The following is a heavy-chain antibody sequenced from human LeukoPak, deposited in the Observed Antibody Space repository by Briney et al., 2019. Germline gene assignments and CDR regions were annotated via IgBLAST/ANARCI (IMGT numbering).Heavy chain of an antibody. CDR2: ISWNSGSI. D-gene: IGHD4-17*01. J-gene: IGHJ6*02. CDR3: AKDIRVAVTRYYGMDV. CDR1: GFTFDDYA. Sequence: GGSLRLSCAASGFTFDDYAMHWVRQAPGKGLEWVSGISWNSGSIGYADSVKGRFTISRDNAKNSLYLQMNSLRAEDTALYYCAKDIRVAVTRYYGMDVWGQGTTVTVSS. V-gene: IGHV3-9*01.